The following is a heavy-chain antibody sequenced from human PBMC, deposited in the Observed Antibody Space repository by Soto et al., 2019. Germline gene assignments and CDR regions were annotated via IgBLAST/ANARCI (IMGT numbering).Heavy chain of an antibody. Sequence: GSLRLSCAASGLTFSGHWMTWVRQTPGEGLQWVAAIKPDGSETFYVDSVKGRFTISRDNARNSLFLQMDSLRAEDTAVYYCTSRPSGMTYHAVFDFWGQGTLVTVSS. V-gene: IGHV3-7*03. D-gene: IGHD2-21*02. CDR1: GLTFSGHW. J-gene: IGHJ4*02. CDR3: TSRPSGMTYHAVFDF. CDR2: IKPDGSET.